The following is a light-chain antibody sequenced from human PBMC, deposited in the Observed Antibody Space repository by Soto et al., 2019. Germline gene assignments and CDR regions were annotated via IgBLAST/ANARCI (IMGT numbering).Light chain of an antibody. CDR1: QSISSR. J-gene: IGKJ2*01. CDR2: QAS. Sequence: DIQMTQSPSTLSASVGDKVTITCRASQSISSRLAWFQQKPGKAPMVLIYQASSLENGVPSRFSGSGSGTEFTLTIRSLQPDDSATYYCQQYESSAPYTFGQGTKLEIK. CDR3: QQYESSAPYT. V-gene: IGKV1-5*03.